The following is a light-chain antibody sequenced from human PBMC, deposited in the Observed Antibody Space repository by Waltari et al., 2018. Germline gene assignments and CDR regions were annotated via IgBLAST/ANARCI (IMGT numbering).Light chain of an antibody. CDR2: ENT. Sequence: QSVFTQPPSVSAAPGQRVTIPCSGGSSNIVNNYVSWYRPCPGTAPKLLIYENTERPSGIPGRFSGSKSGTSATLDITGLQAGDEADYYCGTWDSSLSGAVFGGGTHLTVL. V-gene: IGLV1-51*02. J-gene: IGLJ7*01. CDR3: GTWDSSLSGAV. CDR1: SSNIVNNY.